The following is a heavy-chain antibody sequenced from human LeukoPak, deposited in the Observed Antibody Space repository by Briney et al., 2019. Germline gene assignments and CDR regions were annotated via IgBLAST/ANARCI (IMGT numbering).Heavy chain of an antibody. D-gene: IGHD7-27*01. J-gene: IGHJ1*01. Sequence: SVKVSCKASGGTFSSYAISWVRQAPGQGLEWVGRIIPILGIANYAQKFQGRVTITADKSTSTAYMELSSLRSEDTAVYYCAKTSWGGPLRDFQHWGQGTLVTVSS. V-gene: IGHV1-69*04. CDR3: AKTSWGGPLRDFQH. CDR2: IIPILGIA. CDR1: GGTFSSYA.